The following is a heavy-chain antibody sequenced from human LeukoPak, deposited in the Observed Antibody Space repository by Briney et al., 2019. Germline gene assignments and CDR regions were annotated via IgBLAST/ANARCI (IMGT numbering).Heavy chain of an antibody. D-gene: IGHD3-10*01. CDR2: IYHSGST. CDR1: GGSINSPNW. J-gene: IGHJ4*02. Sequence: PSETLSLTCAVSGGSINSPNWWSWVRQPPGKGLEWIGEIYHSGSTNYNPSLKSRVTMSLDKSKNQFSLKLISVTAADTAIYFCARGSSYGPELDYWGQGTLVAVSS. CDR3: ARGSSYGPELDY. V-gene: IGHV4-4*02.